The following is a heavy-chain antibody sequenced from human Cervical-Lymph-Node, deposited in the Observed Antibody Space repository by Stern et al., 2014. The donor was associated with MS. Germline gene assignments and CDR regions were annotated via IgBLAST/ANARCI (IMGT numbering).Heavy chain of an antibody. CDR3: ARDDWVERLDS. CDR1: GFPLSIYS. Sequence: EVQLVESGGGLVQPGGSLRLSCAASGFPLSIYSMNWVRQAPGKGLEWVSYISTISTIYYAYSVKGRFTIARDNAKNSLYLQMNSLRAEDTAVYFCARDDWVERLDSWGQGTLVTVSS. CDR2: ISTISTI. D-gene: IGHD1-1*01. V-gene: IGHV3-48*01. J-gene: IGHJ5*01.